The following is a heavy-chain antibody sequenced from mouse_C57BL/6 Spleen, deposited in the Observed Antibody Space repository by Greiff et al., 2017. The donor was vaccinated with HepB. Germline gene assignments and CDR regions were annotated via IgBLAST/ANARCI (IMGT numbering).Heavy chain of an antibody. CDR1: GYTFTDYY. CDR2: INPNNGGT. D-gene: IGHD2-1*01. J-gene: IGHJ2*01. V-gene: IGHV1-26*01. CDR3: ARSVLYYRYFDY. Sequence: EVQLQQSGPELVKPGASVKISCKASGYTFTDYYMNWVKQSHGKSLEWIGDINPNNGGTSYNQKFKGKATLTVDKSSSTAYIELRSLTSEDSAVYYCARSVLYYRYFDYWGQGTTLTVSS.